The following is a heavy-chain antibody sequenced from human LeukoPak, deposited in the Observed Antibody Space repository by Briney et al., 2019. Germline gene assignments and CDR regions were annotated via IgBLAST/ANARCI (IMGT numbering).Heavy chain of an antibody. CDR3: ARNLGYGGGGSCLFVP. V-gene: IGHV4-34*01. D-gene: IGHD2-15*01. CDR2: INHSGST. CDR1: GGSFSGYY. J-gene: IGHJ5*02. Sequence: SETLSVTCAVYGGSFSGYYWSWVRQPPGKGLEWIGEINHSGSTNYNTYLKSRVTISVETSKNQFFQMLSSVADAETAVYYGARNLGYGGGGSCLFVPWGKGTLVT.